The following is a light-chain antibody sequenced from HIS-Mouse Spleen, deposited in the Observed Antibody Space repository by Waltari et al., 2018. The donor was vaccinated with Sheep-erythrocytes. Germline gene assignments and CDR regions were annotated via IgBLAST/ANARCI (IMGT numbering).Light chain of an antibody. Sequence: DIVMTQSPLSLPVTPGEPASISCRSSQSLLHSNGYNYLDWYLQKPGQSPQLLIYLGSNRASGVTDRFIGSGSGTDFTLKISRVEAEDVGVYYCMQALQTPFTFGPGTKVDIK. CDR2: LGS. J-gene: IGKJ3*01. CDR3: MQALQTPFT. CDR1: QSLLHSNGYNY. V-gene: IGKV2-28*01.